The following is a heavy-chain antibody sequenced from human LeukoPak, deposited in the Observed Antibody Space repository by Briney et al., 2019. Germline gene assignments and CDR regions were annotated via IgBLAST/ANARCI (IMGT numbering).Heavy chain of an antibody. CDR2: ISSSSTYI. CDR1: GFTFRSYS. Sequence: GGSLRLSCAASGFTFRSYSMNWVRQAPGKGLEWVSSISSSSTYIYYADSVKGRFIISRDNAKNSLYLQMNSLRAEDTAVYYCARPHPRTVFGVFSYHYGMDVWGQGTTVTVSS. D-gene: IGHD3-3*01. CDR3: ARPHPRTVFGVFSYHYGMDV. V-gene: IGHV3-21*01. J-gene: IGHJ6*02.